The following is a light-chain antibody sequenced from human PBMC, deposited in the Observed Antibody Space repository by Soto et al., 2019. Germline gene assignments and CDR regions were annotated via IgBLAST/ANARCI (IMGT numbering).Light chain of an antibody. V-gene: IGLV2-8*01. J-gene: IGLJ1*01. CDR2: EVS. CDR3: SSYAGSNKRV. Sequence: QSVLTQPPSSSGSPGQSVTISCTGTSSDVGGYNYVSWNQQHPGKAPKLMIYEVSKRPSGVPDRFSGSKSGNTASLTVSGLQAEDEADYYCSSYAGSNKRVFGTGTKVTVL. CDR1: SSDVGGYNY.